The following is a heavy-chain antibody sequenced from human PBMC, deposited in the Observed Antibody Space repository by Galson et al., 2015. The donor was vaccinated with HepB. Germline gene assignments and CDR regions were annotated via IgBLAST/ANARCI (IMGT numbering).Heavy chain of an antibody. D-gene: IGHD3-3*01. Sequence: SVKVSCKASGYTFTSYAMHWVRQAPGQRLEWMGWINAGNGNTEYSQKFQGRVTITRDTSASTAYMELSSLRSEDTAVYYCARWVVDFWSGYGFDPWGQGTLVTVSS. CDR2: INAGNGNT. CDR1: GYTFTSYA. V-gene: IGHV1-3*01. CDR3: ARWVVDFWSGYGFDP. J-gene: IGHJ5*02.